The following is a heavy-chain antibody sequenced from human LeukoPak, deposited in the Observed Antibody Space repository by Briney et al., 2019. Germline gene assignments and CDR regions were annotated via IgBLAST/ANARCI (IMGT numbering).Heavy chain of an antibody. CDR3: ARGFRY. J-gene: IGHJ4*02. CDR2: INHSGST. Sequence: PSETLSLTCAVYGGSFSGYYWSWIRQPPGKGLEWIGEINHSGSTNYNPSLKSRVTISVDTSKNQSSLKLSSVTAADTAVYYCARGFRYWGQGTLVTVSS. CDR1: GGSFSGYY. V-gene: IGHV4-34*01. D-gene: IGHD2/OR15-2a*01.